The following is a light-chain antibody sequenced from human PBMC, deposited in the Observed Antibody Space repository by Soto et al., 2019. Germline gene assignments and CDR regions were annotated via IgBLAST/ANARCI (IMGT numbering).Light chain of an antibody. CDR2: DAS. CDR3: QQTYTTPWT. CDR1: QSISTF. J-gene: IGKJ1*01. V-gene: IGKV1-39*01. Sequence: DIQMTQSPSSLSTSVGDRVTITCRASQSISTFLNWYQQKPGKAPKLLIYDASSLHGGVPSRFSGGGSGTDFTLTITNLQPEDFATCYCQQTYTTPWTFGQGTKVEIK.